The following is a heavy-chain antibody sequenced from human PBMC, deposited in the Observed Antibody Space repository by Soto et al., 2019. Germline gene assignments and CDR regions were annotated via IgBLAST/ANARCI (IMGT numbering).Heavy chain of an antibody. J-gene: IGHJ4*02. V-gene: IGHV3-48*01. Sequence: EVQLVESGGGLVPPGGSLRLSCAASGFTFSTYSMNWVRQAPGKGLEWVSFISSTGETTYYADSVKGRLTISRDNAKNSLFLQMNSLTAEDRAVYYCARDVRLPDYWGQGTLVTVSS. D-gene: IGHD3-10*02. CDR1: GFTFSTYS. CDR3: ARDVRLPDY. CDR2: ISSTGETT.